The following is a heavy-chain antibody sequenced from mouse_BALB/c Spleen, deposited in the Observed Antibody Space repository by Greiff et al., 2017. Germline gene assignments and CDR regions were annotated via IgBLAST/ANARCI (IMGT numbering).Heavy chain of an antibody. V-gene: IGHV3-2*02. CDR2: ISYSGST. Sequence: EVKLVESGPGLVKPSQSLSLTCTVTGYSITSDYAWNWIRQFPGNKLEWMGYISYSGSTSYNPSLKSRISITRDTSKNQFFLQLNSVTTEDTATYYCARSGPYDAHFAYWGQGTLVTVSA. J-gene: IGHJ3*01. CDR1: GYSITSDYA. CDR3: ARSGPYDAHFAY. D-gene: IGHD2-3*01.